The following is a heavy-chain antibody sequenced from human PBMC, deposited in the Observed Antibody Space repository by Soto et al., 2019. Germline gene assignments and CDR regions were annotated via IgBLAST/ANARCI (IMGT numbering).Heavy chain of an antibody. J-gene: IGHJ4*02. V-gene: IGHV3-9*01. D-gene: IGHD3-3*01. CDR1: GFTFDNYA. CDR3: AKSLKIFGLATPTSGPLDS. Sequence: EVHLMESGGGWVQPGRSLRLSCAASGFTFDNYAMHWVRQAPGKGLEWVSGISWNSGNIGYADPVKGRFTIARDNATTSLYLEMNRLRAEDTALYYCAKSLKIFGLATPTSGPLDSWGQGALVTVSS. CDR2: ISWNSGNI.